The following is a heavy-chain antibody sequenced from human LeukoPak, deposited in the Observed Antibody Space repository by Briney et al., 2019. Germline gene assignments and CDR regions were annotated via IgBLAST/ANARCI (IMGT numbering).Heavy chain of an antibody. CDR1: GYTFINYY. CDR3: ARDHSGHFDN. J-gene: IGHJ4*02. D-gene: IGHD5-12*01. CDR2: INPKSGDT. Sequence: ASVKVSCKASGYTFINYYMHWVRQAPGQSLEWMGWINPKSGDTNYAQKFQGRVTMTRDTSISTAYMELNTLRSDDTAVYYCARDHSGHFDNWGQGTLVTVSS. V-gene: IGHV1-2*02.